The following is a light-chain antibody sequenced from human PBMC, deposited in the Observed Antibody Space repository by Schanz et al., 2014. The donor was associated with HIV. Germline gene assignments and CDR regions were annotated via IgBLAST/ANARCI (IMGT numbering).Light chain of an antibody. J-gene: IGLJ1*01. V-gene: IGLV2-14*01. CDR2: DVS. CDR3: ISYTASDTYV. Sequence: QSVLTQPASVSGSPGQSITISCSGTSRDVGNSKYVSRYQQHPGKAPKLLIYDVSNRSAGVSNRFSGSKSGNAAFLIISGLQAEDEANYYCISYTASDTYVFGTGTKLTVL. CDR1: SRDVGNSKY.